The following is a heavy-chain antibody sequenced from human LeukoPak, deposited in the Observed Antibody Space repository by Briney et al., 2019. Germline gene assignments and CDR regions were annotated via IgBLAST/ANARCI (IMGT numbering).Heavy chain of an antibody. V-gene: IGHV3-23*01. CDR2: ISGSGGST. CDR1: GFTFSSYA. J-gene: IGHJ3*02. Sequence: GGSLRLSCAASGFTFSSYAMSWVRQAPGKGLEWVSAISGSGGSTYYADSVKGRFTISRDNSKNTLYLQMNSLRAEDTAVYYCAKVSELTIFGALPMVGAFDIWGQGTMVTVSS. D-gene: IGHD3-3*01. CDR3: AKVSELTIFGALPMVGAFDI.